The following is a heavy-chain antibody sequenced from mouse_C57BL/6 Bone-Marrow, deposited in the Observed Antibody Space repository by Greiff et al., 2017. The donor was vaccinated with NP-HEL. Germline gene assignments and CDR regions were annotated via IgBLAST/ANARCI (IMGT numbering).Heavy chain of an antibody. CDR1: GFNIKDDY. D-gene: IGHD2-3*01. CDR2: IDPEIGDT. Sequence: VQLQQSGAELVRPGASVKLSCTASGFNIKDDYMHWVKQRPEQGLEWIGWIDPEIGDTEYASKFQGKATLTADTSSNTAYLQLSSLTSEDTAVYYCTTPIYDGYLYYFDYWGQGTTLTVSS. J-gene: IGHJ2*01. CDR3: TTPIYDGYLYYFDY. V-gene: IGHV14-4*01.